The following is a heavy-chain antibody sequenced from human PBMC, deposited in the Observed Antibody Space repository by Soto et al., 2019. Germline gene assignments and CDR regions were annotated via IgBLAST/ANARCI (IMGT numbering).Heavy chain of an antibody. D-gene: IGHD4-17*01. CDR3: AREVEATSLRHFDY. CDR1: GFTLSGYW. CDR2: SNPDGSRI. J-gene: IGHJ4*02. Sequence: GESLKISCAGSGFTLSGYWMHWVRQAPGKGLVWVALSNPDGSRITYADSVKGRFTISRDKAKNTLYLQMNSLRAEDTAVYYCAREVEATSLRHFDYWGQGTLVTVPS. V-gene: IGHV3-74*01.